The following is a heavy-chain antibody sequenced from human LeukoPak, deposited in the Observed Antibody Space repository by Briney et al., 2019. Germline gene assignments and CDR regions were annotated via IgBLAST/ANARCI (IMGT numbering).Heavy chain of an antibody. CDR2: INPNSGGT. D-gene: IGHD6-19*01. Sequence: ASVKVSCKASGYTFTGYYMHWVRQAPGEGLEWMGWINPNSGGTNYAQKFQGRVTMTRDTSISTAYMELSRLRSDDTAVYYCARPLKRAVAGTGNWFDPWGQGTLVTVSS. J-gene: IGHJ5*02. V-gene: IGHV1-2*02. CDR1: GYTFTGYY. CDR3: ARPLKRAVAGTGNWFDP.